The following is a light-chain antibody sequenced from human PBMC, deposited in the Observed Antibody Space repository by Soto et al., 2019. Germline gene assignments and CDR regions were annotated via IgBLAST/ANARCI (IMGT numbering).Light chain of an antibody. V-gene: IGKV3-11*01. J-gene: IGKJ4*01. Sequence: EIVLTQSPATLSLSPGNRATLSCRASQSVSGYLAWYQQKSGQAPRLLNYDASNRATGIPARFRGSGSGTDFTLTITSLEPEDFAVYYCQQRSNWPSTFGGGTKVEI. CDR2: DAS. CDR1: QSVSGY. CDR3: QQRSNWPST.